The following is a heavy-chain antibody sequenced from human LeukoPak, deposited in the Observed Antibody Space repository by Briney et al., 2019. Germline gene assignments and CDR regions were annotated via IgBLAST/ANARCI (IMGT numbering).Heavy chain of an antibody. CDR2: IYHSGNT. CDR1: GDSLTGYY. CDR3: ARAGYGDSDFDY. D-gene: IGHD4-17*01. Sequence: SETLSLTCTVSGDSLTGYYWGWLRQPPGKGLEWIGSIYHSGNTYYNPSLKSRVTISVDTSKNQFSLKLNSVTAADTAVYYCARAGYGDSDFDYWGQGTLVTVSS. V-gene: IGHV4-38-2*02. J-gene: IGHJ4*02.